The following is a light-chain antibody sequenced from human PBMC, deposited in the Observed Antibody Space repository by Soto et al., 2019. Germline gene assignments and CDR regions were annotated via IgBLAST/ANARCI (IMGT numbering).Light chain of an antibody. CDR3: QQYHYWWT. CDR2: DAS. Sequence: EFVLTQSPGTLSLSPGERATLSCRASQTVRNNYLAWYQQKPGQAPRLLIYDASSRATGIPDRFSGGGSGTDFTLTISRLEPEDFAVYYCQQYHYWWTFGQGTKVDIK. V-gene: IGKV3-20*01. J-gene: IGKJ1*01. CDR1: QTVRNNY.